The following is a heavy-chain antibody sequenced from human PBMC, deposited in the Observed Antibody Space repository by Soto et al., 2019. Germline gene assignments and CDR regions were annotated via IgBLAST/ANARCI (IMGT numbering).Heavy chain of an antibody. J-gene: IGHJ4*02. CDR1: GFTVSGNY. V-gene: IGHV3-53*02. Sequence: EVQLVETGGGLIQPGGSLRLSCAASGFTVSGNYMSWVRQAPGKGLEWVSVIYNGGGTYYADSVKGRFTISRDKSKNTLYLQMNSLRAEDTTVYYCASTRGSSYDYWGQGTLVTVSS. CDR2: IYNGGGT. D-gene: IGHD6-6*01. CDR3: ASTRGSSYDY.